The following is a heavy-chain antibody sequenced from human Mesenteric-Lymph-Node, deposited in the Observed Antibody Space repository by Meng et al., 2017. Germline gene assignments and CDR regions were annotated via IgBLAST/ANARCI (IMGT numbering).Heavy chain of an antibody. CDR3: AKDAPTIFGVVTYYYYSMDV. V-gene: IGHV3-23*01. CDR1: GFTFSSYA. Sequence: GKSLKISCAASGFTFSSYAMSWVRQAPGKGLEWVSAISGSGGSTYYADSVKGRFTISRDNSKNTLYLQMNSLRAEDTAVYYCAKDAPTIFGVVTYYYYSMDVWGQGTTVTVSS. CDR2: ISGSGGST. D-gene: IGHD3-3*01. J-gene: IGHJ6*02.